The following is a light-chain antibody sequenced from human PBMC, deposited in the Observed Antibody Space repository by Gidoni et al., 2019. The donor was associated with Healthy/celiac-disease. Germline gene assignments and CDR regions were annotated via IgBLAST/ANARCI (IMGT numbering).Light chain of an antibody. CDR3: QKYYSTPIT. J-gene: IGKJ3*01. CDR2: WAS. CDR1: QSVLYSSNNKNY. Sequence: DIVMTQSPDSLAVSLGERATINCKSRQSVLYSSNNKNYLAWYQQKPGQPPKLLIYWASTRESGVPDRFSGSGSGTDFTLTISSLQAEDVAVYYCQKYYSTPITFGPGTKVDIK. V-gene: IGKV4-1*01.